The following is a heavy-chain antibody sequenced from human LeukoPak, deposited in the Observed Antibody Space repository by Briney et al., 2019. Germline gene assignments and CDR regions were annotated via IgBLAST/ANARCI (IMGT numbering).Heavy chain of an antibody. V-gene: IGHV3-48*03. Sequence: PGGSLRLSCAASGFTFSSYEMNWVRQAPGKGLEWVSYISSSGSTIYYADSVKGRFTISRDNAKNSLYLQMNSLRAEDTAVYYCARGEGDFYYYYGMDVWGQGTTVTVSS. D-gene: IGHD3-3*01. CDR3: ARGEGDFYYYYGMDV. CDR1: GFTFSSYE. CDR2: ISSSGSTI. J-gene: IGHJ6*02.